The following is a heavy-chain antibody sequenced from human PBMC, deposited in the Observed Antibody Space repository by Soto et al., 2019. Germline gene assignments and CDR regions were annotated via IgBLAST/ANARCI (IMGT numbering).Heavy chain of an antibody. Sequence: GGSLRLSCAASGFTFSDYYMSWIRQAPGKGLEWVSYISSSGSTIYYADSVKGRFTISRDNAKNSLYLQMNSLRAEDTAVYYCARIPIVLVPASLGGTAYYYGMDVWGQGTTVTVSS. CDR3: ARIPIVLVPASLGGTAYYYGMDV. CDR1: GFTFSDYY. CDR2: ISSSGSTI. V-gene: IGHV3-11*01. J-gene: IGHJ6*02. D-gene: IGHD2-2*01.